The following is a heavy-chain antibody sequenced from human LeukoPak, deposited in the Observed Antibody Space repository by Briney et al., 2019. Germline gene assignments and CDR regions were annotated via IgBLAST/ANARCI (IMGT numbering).Heavy chain of an antibody. Sequence: SETLFLTCTVSGGSISGSGYYWGWIRQTPGKGLEWIGSSGSTYYKSSLKSRVTISLDTSKNQFSLKLSSVTAADTAVYYCARARHGYIYGYRPNELGHFFDYWGQGTLVTVSS. CDR1: GGSISGSGYY. J-gene: IGHJ4*02. CDR3: ARARHGYIYGYRPNELGHFFDY. CDR2: SGST. V-gene: IGHV4-39*07. D-gene: IGHD5-18*01.